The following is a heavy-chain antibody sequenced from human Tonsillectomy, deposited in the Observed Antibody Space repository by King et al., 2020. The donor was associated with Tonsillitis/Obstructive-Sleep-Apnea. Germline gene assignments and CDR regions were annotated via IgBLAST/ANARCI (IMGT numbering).Heavy chain of an antibody. CDR2: IYYSGST. J-gene: IGHJ6*03. D-gene: IGHD2-2*01. Sequence: LQLQESGPGLVKPSETLSLTCTVSGGSISSSSYYWGWIRQPPGKGLEWIGSIYYSGSTYYNPSLKSRVTISVDTSKNQFSLKLSSVTAADTAVYYCARRITTPRGSTSGERANYYMDVWGKGTTVTVSS. CDR1: GGSISSSSYY. V-gene: IGHV4-39*01. CDR3: ARRITTPRGSTSGERANYYMDV.